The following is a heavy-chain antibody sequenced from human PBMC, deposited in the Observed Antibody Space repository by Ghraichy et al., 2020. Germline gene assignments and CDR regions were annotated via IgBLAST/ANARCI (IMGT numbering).Heavy chain of an antibody. CDR1: GFTFSSYW. Sequence: GGSLRLSCAASGFTFSSYWMSWVRQAPGKGLEWVANIKQDGSEKYYVDSVKGRFTISRDNAKNSLYLQMNSLRAEDTAVYYCARDRGYDYIWGSYRYYYYFDYWGQGTLVTVSS. CDR2: IKQDGSEK. D-gene: IGHD3-16*02. J-gene: IGHJ4*02. CDR3: ARDRGYDYIWGSYRYYYYFDY. V-gene: IGHV3-7*01.